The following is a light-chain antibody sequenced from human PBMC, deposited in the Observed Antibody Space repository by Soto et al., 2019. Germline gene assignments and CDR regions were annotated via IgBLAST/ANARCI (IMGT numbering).Light chain of an antibody. CDR2: DAS. Sequence: PPTLSLSPGERLTLSFRASQIVSSYFAWYQQKLGLAPRLLIYDASTRAAGIPARFSGSGSGTDFTLTISSRETYDFAVYYCQQRSDWPLTFGGGTKVDI. V-gene: IGKV3-11*01. CDR1: QIVSSY. J-gene: IGKJ4*01. CDR3: QQRSDWPLT.